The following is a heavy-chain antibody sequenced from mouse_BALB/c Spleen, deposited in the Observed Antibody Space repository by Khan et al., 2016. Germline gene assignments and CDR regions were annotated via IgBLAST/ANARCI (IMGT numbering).Heavy chain of an antibody. Sequence: EVQLQESGPSLVKPSQTLSLTCSVTGVSITSGYWNWIRKFPGKRLEYMGYINYSGTTYYNPSLKSRISITRDTSKNHYYLQLNSVTTEDSATYYCASDDGSSPFHYWGQGTTLTVSS. CDR1: GVSITSGY. CDR2: INYSGTT. CDR3: ASDDGSSPFHY. D-gene: IGHD1-1*01. V-gene: IGHV3-8*02. J-gene: IGHJ2*01.